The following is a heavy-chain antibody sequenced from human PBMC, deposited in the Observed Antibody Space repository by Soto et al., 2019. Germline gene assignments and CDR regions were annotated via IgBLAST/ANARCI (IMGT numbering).Heavy chain of an antibody. Sequence: PGGSLRLSCAASGFTVSSNYMSWVRQAPGKGLEWVSVIYSGGSTYYADSVKGRFTISRDDSQNSLYLQMNSLKTEDTAVYYCARTYYYEMSRPKDDLDVWGQGTMVTVSS. J-gene: IGHJ3*01. V-gene: IGHV3-66*01. D-gene: IGHD3-22*01. CDR2: IYSGGST. CDR3: ARTYYYEMSRPKDDLDV. CDR1: GFTVSSNY.